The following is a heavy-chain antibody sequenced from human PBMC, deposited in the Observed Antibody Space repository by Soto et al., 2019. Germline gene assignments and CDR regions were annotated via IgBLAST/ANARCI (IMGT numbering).Heavy chain of an antibody. Sequence: LSLTCTVSGGSVRSGDYYWSWIRQPPGKALEWIGFTYYSGSTYYNPSLRSRVTISVDTSKNQFSLNLSSVTAADTAVYYCARSRGDFWSGYPPYFDYWGQGTLVTVSS. J-gene: IGHJ4*02. D-gene: IGHD3-3*01. CDR3: ARSRGDFWSGYPPYFDY. V-gene: IGHV4-30-4*01. CDR2: TYYSGST. CDR1: GGSVRSGDYY.